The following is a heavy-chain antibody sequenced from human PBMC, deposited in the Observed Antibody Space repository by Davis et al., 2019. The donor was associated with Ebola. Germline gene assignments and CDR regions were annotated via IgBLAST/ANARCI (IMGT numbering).Heavy chain of an antibody. D-gene: IGHD4-17*01. Sequence: GESLKISCAASGFTFSDYYMSWIRQAPGKGLEWVSYISSSSSTIYYADSVKGRFTISRDNAKNTLYLQMNSLRVEDTAVYYCTRVIDGDYDGNWGQGTLVTVSS. V-gene: IGHV3-11*04. CDR1: GFTFSDYY. CDR2: ISSSSSTI. CDR3: TRVIDGDYDGN. J-gene: IGHJ4*02.